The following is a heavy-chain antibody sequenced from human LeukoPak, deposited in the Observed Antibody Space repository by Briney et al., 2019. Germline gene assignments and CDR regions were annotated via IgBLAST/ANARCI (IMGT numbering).Heavy chain of an antibody. CDR1: GFTFDDYA. CDR2: ISWNSGSI. Sequence: GGSLRLSGAAPGFTFDDYAMHWVRQAPGKGLEWVSGISWNSGSIGYADSVKGRFTISRDNAKNSLYLQMNSLRAEDTALYYCAKGRGYYDYWGQGTLVTVSS. J-gene: IGHJ4*02. CDR3: AKGRGYYDY. D-gene: IGHD3-22*01. V-gene: IGHV3-9*01.